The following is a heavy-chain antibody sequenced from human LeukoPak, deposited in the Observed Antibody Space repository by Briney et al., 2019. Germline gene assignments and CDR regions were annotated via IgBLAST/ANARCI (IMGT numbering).Heavy chain of an antibody. CDR3: TRQIVGTSWNYYYSYMDV. D-gene: IGHD1-1*01. Sequence: PSQTLSLTCSVSGGSISSGRYHWGWLRQPPGKGLEWIGNVFHNGNAYYSPSLQSRVAISVDTSKNQLSLKLTSVTAADTAVYFCTRQIVGTSWNYYYSYMDVWGKGTSVTVSS. J-gene: IGHJ6*03. CDR1: GGSISSGRYH. CDR2: VFHNGNA. V-gene: IGHV4-39*01.